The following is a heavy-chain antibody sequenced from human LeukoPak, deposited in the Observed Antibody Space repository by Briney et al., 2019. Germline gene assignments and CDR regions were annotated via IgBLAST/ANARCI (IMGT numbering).Heavy chain of an antibody. CDR3: ARDGWELLVMGQYLQH. CDR1: GFTLRNYG. V-gene: IGHV3-30*03. Sequence: GRSLRLSCVASGFTLRNYGMQWVRQAPGKGLEWLAVISYDGRNRYYADSVKGRFTISRDNSKNTLYLQLDSLRAEDTAIYYCARDGWELLVMGQYLQHWGQGTLVTVSS. CDR2: ISYDGRNR. J-gene: IGHJ1*01. D-gene: IGHD1-26*01.